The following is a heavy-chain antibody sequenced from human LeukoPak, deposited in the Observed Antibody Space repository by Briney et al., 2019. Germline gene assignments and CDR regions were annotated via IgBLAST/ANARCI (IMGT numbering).Heavy chain of an antibody. CDR1: GASISSGSYY. CDR2: IFASGST. V-gene: IGHV4-61*02. CDR3: ARHMVRGVGRNWFDP. J-gene: IGHJ5*02. Sequence: SQTLSLTCTVSGASISSGSYYWNWIRQPAGKGLEWIGRIFASGSTNYNPSLKSRVTISLDTSKNQLSLKLSSVTAADTAVYYCARHMVRGVGRNWFDPWGQGTLVTVSS. D-gene: IGHD3-10*01.